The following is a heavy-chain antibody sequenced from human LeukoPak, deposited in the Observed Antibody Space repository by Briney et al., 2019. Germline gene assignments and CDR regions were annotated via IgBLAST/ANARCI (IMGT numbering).Heavy chain of an antibody. V-gene: IGHV1-2*02. J-gene: IGHJ6*02. CDR1: GYTFTSYG. D-gene: IGHD5-18*01. CDR3: ARGSVKTTMAPSGMDV. Sequence: GASVKVSCKASGYTFTSYGISWVRQAPGQGPEWMGWLNPDSGGTDYAQKFQGRVTMTRDTSISTAYMELSRLTSDDTAVYYCARGSVKTTMAPSGMDVWGQGTTVTVSS. CDR2: LNPDSGGT.